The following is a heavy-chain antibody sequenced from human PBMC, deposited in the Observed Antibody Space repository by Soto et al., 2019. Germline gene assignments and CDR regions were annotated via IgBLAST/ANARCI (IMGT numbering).Heavy chain of an antibody. V-gene: IGHV4-4*07. D-gene: IGHD6-19*01. J-gene: IGHJ4*01. CDR1: GASISAYA. CDR2: LYSSGNT. Sequence: SETLSLTCTVSGASISAYAWSWIRQPAGKGLEWIGRLYSSGNTNYNPSFKSRLTMSADTSKNQFSLKLSSVTAADTAVYYCARGPYSSGWYVVDYWAQATLVTASS. CDR3: ARGPYSSGWYVVDY.